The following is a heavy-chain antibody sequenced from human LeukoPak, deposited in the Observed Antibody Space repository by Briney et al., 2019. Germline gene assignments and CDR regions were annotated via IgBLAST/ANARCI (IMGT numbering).Heavy chain of an antibody. J-gene: IGHJ4*02. Sequence: GGSLRLSCAASGFTFSSYSMNWVRQAPGKGLEWVSYISSSSSTIYYADSVKGRFTISRENAKNSLYLQMNSLRAEDTAVYYCAREGVGARGYFDYWGQGTLVTVSS. V-gene: IGHV3-48*01. CDR2: ISSSSSTI. CDR1: GFTFSSYS. D-gene: IGHD1-26*01. CDR3: AREGVGARGYFDY.